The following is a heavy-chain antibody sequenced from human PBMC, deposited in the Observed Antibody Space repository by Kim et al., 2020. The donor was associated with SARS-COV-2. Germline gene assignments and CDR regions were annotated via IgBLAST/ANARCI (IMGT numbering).Heavy chain of an antibody. CDR3: ARGWWELDY. CDR1: GFTFSSYA. Sequence: GGSLRLSCAASGFTFSSYAMHWVRQAPGKGLEWVAVISYDGSNKYYADSVKGRFTISRDNSKNTLYLQMNSLRAEDTAVYYCARGWWELDYWGQGTLVTVSS. J-gene: IGHJ4*02. D-gene: IGHD1-26*01. V-gene: IGHV3-30*04. CDR2: ISYDGSNK.